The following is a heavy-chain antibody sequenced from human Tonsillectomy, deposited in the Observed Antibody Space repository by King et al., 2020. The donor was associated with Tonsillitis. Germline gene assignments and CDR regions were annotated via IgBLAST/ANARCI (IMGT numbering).Heavy chain of an antibody. CDR2: IYSGGST. CDR1: GFTVSSNY. Sequence: VQLVESGGGLVQPGGSLRLSCAASGFTVSSNYMSWVRQAPGKGLEWVSVIYSGGSTYYADSVKGRFTISRDDSKNTLYLQMNSLRAEDTAVYYCARTYSSARPPFWGQGTLVTVSS. J-gene: IGHJ4*02. D-gene: IGHD6-19*01. V-gene: IGHV3-66*01. CDR3: ARTYSSARPPF.